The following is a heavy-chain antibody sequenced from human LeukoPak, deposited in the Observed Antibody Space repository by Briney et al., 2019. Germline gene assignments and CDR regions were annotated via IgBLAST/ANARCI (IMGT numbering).Heavy chain of an antibody. V-gene: IGHV2-70*11. CDR1: GFSLTTSGMC. J-gene: IGHJ3*02. Sequence: SGPALVKATQTLTLTCTFSGFSLTTSGMCVSWIRQPPGKALEWLARIDWDDDKYYSTSLKTRLSISKDTSKNQVVLTMTNMDPVDTATYYCARIRRRDGYRDAFDIWGQGTMVTVSS. D-gene: IGHD5-24*01. CDR2: IDWDDDK. CDR3: ARIRRRDGYRDAFDI.